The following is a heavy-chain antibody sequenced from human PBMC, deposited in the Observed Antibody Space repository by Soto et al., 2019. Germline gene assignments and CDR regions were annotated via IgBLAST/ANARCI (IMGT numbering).Heavy chain of an antibody. CDR3: AKDDYGRSTSCYEYYFDD. Sequence: GGSLRLSCAASGFTFSIYAMSWVRQAPGKGLEWVSAIRASGGSTYYADSVKGRFTISRDNSKNTLYLQMNSLRAEDTAVYYCAKDDYGRSTSCYEYYFDDWGKGTLVTVSS. D-gene: IGHD2-2*01. CDR2: IRASGGST. CDR1: GFTFSIYA. V-gene: IGHV3-23*01. J-gene: IGHJ4*02.